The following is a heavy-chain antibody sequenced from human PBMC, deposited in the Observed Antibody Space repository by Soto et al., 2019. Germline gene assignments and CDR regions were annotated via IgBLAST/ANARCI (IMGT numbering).Heavy chain of an antibody. CDR1: GDTFTNYG. D-gene: IGHD6-19*01. J-gene: IGHJ4*02. CDR2: ISAYNGNT. V-gene: IGHV1-18*01. Sequence: QVQLVQSGAEVKKPGASVKVSCKASGDTFTNYGISWVRQAPGQGLEWMGWISAYNGNTNYAQKLQARVTMTTDTATSTVYMELRSLTSDDTAVYYCARLSGGLVPTFDYWGQGTLVTVSS. CDR3: ARLSGGLVPTFDY.